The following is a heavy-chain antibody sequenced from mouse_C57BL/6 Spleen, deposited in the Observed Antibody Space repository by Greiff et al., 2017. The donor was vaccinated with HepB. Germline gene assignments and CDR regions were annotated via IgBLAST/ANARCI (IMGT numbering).Heavy chain of an antibody. Sequence: DVHLVESGPGLVKPSQSLSLTCSVTGYSITSGYYWNWIRQFPGNKLEWMGYISYDGSNNYNPSLKNRISITRDTSKNQFFLKLNSVTTEDTATYYCAREGKLRGNYFDYWGQGTTLTVSS. CDR3: AREGKLRGNYFDY. CDR2: ISYDGSN. D-gene: IGHD3-2*02. J-gene: IGHJ2*01. V-gene: IGHV3-6*01. CDR1: GYSITSGYY.